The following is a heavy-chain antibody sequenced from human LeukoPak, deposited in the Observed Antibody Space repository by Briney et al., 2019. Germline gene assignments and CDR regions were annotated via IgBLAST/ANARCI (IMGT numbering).Heavy chain of an antibody. CDR2: IYYTGST. CDR1: GGSISSYY. D-gene: IGHD2-2*03. Sequence: SETLSLTCTVSGGSISSYYWSWIRQPPGKGLEWIGYIYYTGSTNYNPSLKSRVTISVDTSKNQFSLKLISVTAADTAVYYCARAALGYCGSSNCYFDPWGQGTLVTVSS. CDR3: ARAALGYCGSSNCYFDP. V-gene: IGHV4-59*01. J-gene: IGHJ5*02.